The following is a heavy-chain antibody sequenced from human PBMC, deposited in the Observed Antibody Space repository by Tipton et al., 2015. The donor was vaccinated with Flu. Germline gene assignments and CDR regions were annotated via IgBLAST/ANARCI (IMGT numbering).Heavy chain of an antibody. D-gene: IGHD3-10*01. CDR3: AATTYYYGSGSHDY. CDR2: ISHSGST. J-gene: IGHJ4*02. CDR1: GDSISSDFY. V-gene: IGHV4-38-2*01. Sequence: TLSLTCAVSGDSISSDFYWAWIRQPPGKGLEWIGGISHSGSTYYNPSLKSRVTISIDTFKNQFSLRLSSVTAADTAVYYCAATTYYYGSGSHDYWGQGTLVTVSS.